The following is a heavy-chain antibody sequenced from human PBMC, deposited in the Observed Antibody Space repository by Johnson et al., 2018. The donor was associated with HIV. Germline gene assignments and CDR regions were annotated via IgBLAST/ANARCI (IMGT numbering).Heavy chain of an antibody. CDR1: GFTFSSYG. CDR2: IRYDGSNK. D-gene: IGHD3-10*01. CDR3: ARESTPWGGEYVNYGLDI. Sequence: QVQLVESGGGVVQPGRSLRLSCEASGFTFSSYGMHWVRQAPGKGLEWVAFIRYDGSNKYYADSVKGRFTISRDNSKNTLYMQMNSLRAEDTAVYYCARESTPWGGEYVNYGLDIWGQGTMVTVSS. V-gene: IGHV3-30*02. J-gene: IGHJ3*02.